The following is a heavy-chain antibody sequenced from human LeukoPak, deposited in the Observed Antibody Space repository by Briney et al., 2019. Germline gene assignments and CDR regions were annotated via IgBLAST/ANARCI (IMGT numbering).Heavy chain of an antibody. J-gene: IGHJ5*02. CDR3: ARDRFARIAVAKIIRPFDP. D-gene: IGHD6-19*01. V-gene: IGHV4-4*07. CDR2: IYNGGII. Sequence: ASETLSLTCTVSGDSISRYYWSWIRQPAGKGLEWIGRIYNGGIITYNPSLKSRVTMSIDTSNNQFSLRLRFVTAADTAVYYCARDRFARIAVAKIIRPFDPWGQGTLVTVSS. CDR1: GDSISRYY.